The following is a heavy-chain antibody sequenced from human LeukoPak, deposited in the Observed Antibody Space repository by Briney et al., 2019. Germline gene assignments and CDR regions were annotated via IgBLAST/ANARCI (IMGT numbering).Heavy chain of an antibody. D-gene: IGHD3-22*01. J-gene: IGHJ4*02. V-gene: IGHV4-31*03. Sequence: SETLSLTCTVAGGSISSGGYFWSWIRQHPGQGLEWIGYTSPGGSTYYNPSLKSRVSMSVDTSKNQFSLKLTSVTAADTAVYYCATTFNYYDSSGWGLNYFDYWGQGNLVTVSS. CDR1: GGSISSGGYF. CDR3: ATTFNYYDSSGWGLNYFDY. CDR2: TSPGGST.